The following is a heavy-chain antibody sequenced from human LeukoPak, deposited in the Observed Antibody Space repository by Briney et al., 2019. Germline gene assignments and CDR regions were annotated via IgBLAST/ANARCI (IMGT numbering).Heavy chain of an antibody. CDR3: ARVPVGSSWYYFDY. Sequence: AASVKVSCKASGYTFTGYYMHWVRQAPGQGLEGMGWINPNSGGTNSAQKFQARVTMTRDTSISTAYMELSRLRSDDTAVYYCARVPVGSSWYYFDYWGQGTLVTVSS. V-gene: IGHV1-2*02. D-gene: IGHD6-13*01. CDR2: INPNSGGT. J-gene: IGHJ4*02. CDR1: GYTFTGYY.